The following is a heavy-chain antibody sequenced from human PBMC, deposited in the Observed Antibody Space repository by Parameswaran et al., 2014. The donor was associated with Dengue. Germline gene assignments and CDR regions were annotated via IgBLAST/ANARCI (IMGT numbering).Heavy chain of an antibody. D-gene: IGHD3-16*01. Sequence: RWIRQPPGKGLEWIGYIYYSGSTNYNPSLKSRVTISVDTSKNQFSLKLSSVTAADTAVYYCASSIGYYYYYGMDVWGQGTTVTVSS. J-gene: IGHJ6*02. CDR2: IYYSGST. V-gene: IGHV4-59*01. CDR3: ASSIGYYYYYGMDV.